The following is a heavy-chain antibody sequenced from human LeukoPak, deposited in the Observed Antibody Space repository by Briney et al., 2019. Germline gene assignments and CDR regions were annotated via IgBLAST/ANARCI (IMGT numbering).Heavy chain of an antibody. CDR1: GFNFTGYW. Sequence: GGSLRLSCAGSGFNFTGYWMHWVRQAPGKGLEWISRLYSDGRSLTYADSVMGRFTISRDNAKNMLYLQMNSLRAEDTAVYYCARGRGLGELAVASFGSWGQGILVTVSS. CDR3: ARGRGLGELAVASFGS. CDR2: LYSDGRSL. D-gene: IGHD6-19*01. J-gene: IGHJ5*02. V-gene: IGHV3-74*03.